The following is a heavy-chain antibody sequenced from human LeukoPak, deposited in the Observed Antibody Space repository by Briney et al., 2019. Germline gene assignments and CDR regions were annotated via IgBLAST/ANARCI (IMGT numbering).Heavy chain of an antibody. D-gene: IGHD3-10*01. CDR2: ISGGSSSI. CDR1: GFTFSTYS. CDR3: ARDSAYGSGSYTFDY. V-gene: IGHV3-48*02. Sequence: GGSLRLSCAASGFTFSTYSMNWVRQAPGKGLDWVSYISGGSSSIYYADSVKGRFTISRDNAESSLYLQMNSLRDEDTAVYYCARDSAYGSGSYTFDYWGQGTLVTVSS. J-gene: IGHJ4*02.